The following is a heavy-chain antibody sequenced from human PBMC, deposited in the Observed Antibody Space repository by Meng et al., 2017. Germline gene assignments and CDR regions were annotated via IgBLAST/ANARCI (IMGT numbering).Heavy chain of an antibody. Sequence: QGQLVGAGAEVKKPGASVKVSCDASAYTLSSDGFSWVRQAPGQGLEWLGWINTYNGKTDYAHKFQDRVTLTTDTFTNTAYMELRSLRSDDTAVYYCATRGNPYLNCWGQGTLVTVSS. CDR1: AYTLSSDG. CDR2: INTYNGKT. J-gene: IGHJ4*02. CDR3: ATRGNPYLNC. V-gene: IGHV1-18*01.